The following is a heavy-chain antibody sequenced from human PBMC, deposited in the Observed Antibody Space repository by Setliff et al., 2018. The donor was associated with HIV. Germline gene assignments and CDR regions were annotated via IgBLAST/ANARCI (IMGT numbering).Heavy chain of an antibody. Sequence: GGSLRLSCAASRFTFSSYAMSWVRQAPGKGLEWVSDISIGSGGAIDYADSVQGRFTISRDNSKNSLYLQMNGLRVEDTGVYYCARDNLYYNLYDGSPVYGMDVWGQGTTVTVSS. CDR1: RFTFSSYA. CDR2: ISIGSGGAI. V-gene: IGHV3-23*01. D-gene: IGHD3-3*01. CDR3: ARDNLYYNLYDGSPVYGMDV. J-gene: IGHJ6*02.